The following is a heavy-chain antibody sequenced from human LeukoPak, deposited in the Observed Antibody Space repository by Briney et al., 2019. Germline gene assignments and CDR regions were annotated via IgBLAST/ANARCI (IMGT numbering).Heavy chain of an antibody. Sequence: GGSLRLSCAASGFTFSSYEMSWVRQAPGKGLEWVSVIYSGGSTYYADSVKGRFTISRDNSKNTLYLQMNSLRAEDTAVYYCASSLTGYYNVDVGLNDYWGQGTLVTVSS. CDR1: GFTFSSYE. CDR2: IYSGGST. CDR3: ASSLTGYYNVDVGLNDY. D-gene: IGHD3-9*01. V-gene: IGHV3-66*01. J-gene: IGHJ4*02.